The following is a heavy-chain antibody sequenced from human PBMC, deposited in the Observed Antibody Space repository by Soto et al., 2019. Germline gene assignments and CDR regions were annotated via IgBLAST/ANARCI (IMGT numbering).Heavy chain of an antibody. CDR2: INPSGGST. Sequence: GGSVKVSCKASGYTFTHYYLPLGRQAPGQRLEWMGIINPSGGSTSYAQKFQGRVTMTRDTSTSTVYMELSSLRSEDTAVYYCARDILAAKGDYWGQGTLVTVSS. J-gene: IGHJ4*02. V-gene: IGHV1-46*01. CDR1: GYTFTHYY. CDR3: ARDILAAKGDY. D-gene: IGHD6-6*01.